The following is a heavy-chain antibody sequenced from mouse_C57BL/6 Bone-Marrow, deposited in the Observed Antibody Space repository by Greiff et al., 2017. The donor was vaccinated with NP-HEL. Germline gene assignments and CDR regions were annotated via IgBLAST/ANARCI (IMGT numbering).Heavy chain of an antibody. V-gene: IGHV1-85*01. CDR1: GYTFTSYD. D-gene: IGHD1-1*01. Sequence: ESGPELVKPGASVKLSCKASGYTFTSYDINWVKQRPGQGLEWIGWIYPRDGSTKYNEKFKGKATLTVDTSSSTAYMELHSLTSEDSAVYFCATSSYWYFDVWGTGTTVTVSS. CDR2: IYPRDGST. CDR3: ATSSYWYFDV. J-gene: IGHJ1*03.